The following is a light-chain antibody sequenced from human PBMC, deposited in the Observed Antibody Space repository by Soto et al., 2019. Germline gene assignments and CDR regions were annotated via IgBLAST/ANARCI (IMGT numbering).Light chain of an antibody. J-gene: IGLJ1*01. CDR2: EVN. CDR3: SSYASGSTLYV. V-gene: IGLV2-14*01. Sequence: QSVLTQPASVSGSPRQSITISCTGASSDVGGYTYVSWYQQHPGKAPKLIIYEVNNRPSGVSHRFSGSKSGNTASLTISGLQAEAEADYYCSSYASGSTLYVFGTGTKVTVL. CDR1: SSDVGGYTY.